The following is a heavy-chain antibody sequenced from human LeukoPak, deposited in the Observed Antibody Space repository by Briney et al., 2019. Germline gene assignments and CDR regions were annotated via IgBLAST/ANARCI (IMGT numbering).Heavy chain of an antibody. CDR3: ARGDIAVAGTGYFDY. D-gene: IGHD6-19*01. J-gene: IGHJ4*02. CDR1: GYTFTSYG. V-gene: IGHV1-18*01. CDR2: ISVYNGNT. Sequence: GASVKVSCKASGYTFTSYGINWVRQAPGQGLEWMGWISVYNGNTNYAQKLQGRVTMPTDTSTGTAYMELRSLRSDDTAVYYCARGDIAVAGTGYFDYWGQGTLLTVSS.